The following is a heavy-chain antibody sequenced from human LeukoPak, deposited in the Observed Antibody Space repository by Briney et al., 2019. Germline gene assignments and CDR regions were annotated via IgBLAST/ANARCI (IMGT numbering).Heavy chain of an antibody. V-gene: IGHV4-30-4*01. Sequence: PSGTLSLTCTVSGGSISSGDYYWSWIRQPPGKRLEWIGYIYYSGSTYYNPSLKSRVTMSVDTSKNQFSLRLSSVTAADTAIYYCAREWHHVFDYWGQGILVTVSS. CDR2: IYYSGST. CDR3: AREWHHVFDY. D-gene: IGHD5-12*01. J-gene: IGHJ4*02. CDR1: GGSISSGDYY.